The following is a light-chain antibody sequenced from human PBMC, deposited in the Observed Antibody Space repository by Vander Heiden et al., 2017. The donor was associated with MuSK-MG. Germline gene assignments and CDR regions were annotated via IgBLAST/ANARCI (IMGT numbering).Light chain of an antibody. CDR1: QSVSTN. CDR3: QQNNNWPPIT. J-gene: IGKJ5*01. CDR2: AAS. Sequence: ETVMTQSPVTLSVSPGERATLSCRASQSVSTNLAWYQQKPGQAPRLLIYAASTRATGIPARFSGSGYGTEFTLTISSLQSEDFAVYYCQQNNNWPPITFGQGTLLEIK. V-gene: IGKV3-15*01.